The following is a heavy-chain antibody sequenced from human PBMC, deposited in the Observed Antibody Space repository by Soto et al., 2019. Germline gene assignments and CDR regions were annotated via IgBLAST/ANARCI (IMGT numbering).Heavy chain of an antibody. V-gene: IGHV4-59*01. CDR2: IYYSGST. CDR3: ARNVLRYFDWIGYGMDV. CDR1: GGSISSYY. J-gene: IGHJ6*02. D-gene: IGHD3-9*01. Sequence: TLSLTCTVSGGSISSYYWSWIRQPPGKGLEWIGYIYYSGSTNYNPSLKSRVTISVDTSKNQFSLKLSSVTAADTAVYYCARNVLRYFDWIGYGMDVWGQGTTVTVSS.